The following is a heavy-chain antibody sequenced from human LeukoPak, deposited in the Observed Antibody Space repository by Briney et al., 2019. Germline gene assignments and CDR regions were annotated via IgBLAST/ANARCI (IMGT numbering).Heavy chain of an antibody. CDR1: GGSISSYY. V-gene: IGHV4-59*01. CDR3: ARESNGDPQLLDY. Sequence: SETLSLTCTVSGGSISSYYWSWIRQPPGKGLEWIGYIYYSGSTNYNPSLKSRVTISVDTSKNQFSLKLNSVTTADTAVYYCARESNGDPQLLDYWGQGTLVTVSS. J-gene: IGHJ4*02. D-gene: IGHD4-17*01. CDR2: IYYSGST.